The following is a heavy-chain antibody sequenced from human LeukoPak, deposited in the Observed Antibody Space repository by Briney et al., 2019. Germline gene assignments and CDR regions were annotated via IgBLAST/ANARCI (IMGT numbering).Heavy chain of an antibody. J-gene: IGHJ4*02. Sequence: PGGSLRLSCAASGFTFSTYWMSWVRQAPGKGLEWVANIKQDGSKRYYVDSVTGRFTISRDNAKNSLYLQMSTLRAEDTAVYYCARDLVAGALDYWGQGTLVTVSS. CDR1: GFTFSTYW. CDR2: IKQDGSKR. V-gene: IGHV3-7*01. CDR3: ARDLVAGALDY. D-gene: IGHD6-19*01.